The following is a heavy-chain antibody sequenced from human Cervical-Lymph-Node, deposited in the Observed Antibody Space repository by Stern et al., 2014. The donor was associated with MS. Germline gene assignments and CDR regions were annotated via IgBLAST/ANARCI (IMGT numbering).Heavy chain of an antibody. J-gene: IGHJ5*02. V-gene: IGHV3-21*01. CDR1: GFAFNSYA. CDR2: ISSSSLTM. D-gene: IGHD6-13*01. CDR3: AREEMAAAGQTRFDP. Sequence: EVQLVESGGGLVKPGGSLRITCAASGFAFNSYALHLVRQAPGQGLECVSFISSSSLTMYYAGSVKGRFTTSRDNARTSLFLQMNSLRVEDTAVYYCAREEMAAAGQTRFDPWGQGTLVTVSS.